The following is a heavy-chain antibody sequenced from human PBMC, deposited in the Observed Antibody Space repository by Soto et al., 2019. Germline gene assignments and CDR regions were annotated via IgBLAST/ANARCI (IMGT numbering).Heavy chain of an antibody. CDR1: GGSFSGYY. CDR3: ARPRGYSGYDFDY. CDR2: INHSGST. D-gene: IGHD5-12*01. J-gene: IGHJ4*02. Sequence: QVQLQQWGAGLLKPSETLSLTCAVYGGSFSGYYWSWIRQPPGKGLEWIGEINHSGSTNYNPSLKSRGTISVDTSKNQCSLKLSSVTAADTAVYYCARPRGYSGYDFDYWGQGTLVTVSS. V-gene: IGHV4-34*01.